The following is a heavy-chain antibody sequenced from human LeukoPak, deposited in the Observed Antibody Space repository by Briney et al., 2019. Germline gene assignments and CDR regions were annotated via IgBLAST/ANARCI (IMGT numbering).Heavy chain of an antibody. CDR1: GGSFSPYY. D-gene: IGHD2-21*02. CDR2: INHSGST. CDR3: ARGGFYCGGDCYVDY. J-gene: IGHJ4*02. Sequence: SETLSLTCAVYGGSFSPYYWSWIRQPPGKGLECIGEINHSGSTNYNPSLKSRVTISVDTSKNQYSLRLSSVTAADTAVYYCARGGFYCGGDCYVDYWGQGTLVTVSS. V-gene: IGHV4-34*01.